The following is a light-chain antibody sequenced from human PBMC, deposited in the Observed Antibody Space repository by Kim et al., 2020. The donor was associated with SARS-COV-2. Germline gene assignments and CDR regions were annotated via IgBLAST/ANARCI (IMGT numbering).Light chain of an antibody. V-gene: IGKV1-5*03. CDR3: QQYNSYPFT. CDR2: KAS. Sequence: ASVGNRVTITCRASQSISSWLAWYQQKPGKAPKLLIYKASSLESGVPSRFSGSGSGTEFTLTISSLQPDDFATYYCQQYNSYPFTFGPGTKVDIK. CDR1: QSISSW. J-gene: IGKJ3*01.